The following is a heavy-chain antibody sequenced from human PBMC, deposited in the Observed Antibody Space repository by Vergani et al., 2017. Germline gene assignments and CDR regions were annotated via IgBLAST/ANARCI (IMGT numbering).Heavy chain of an antibody. J-gene: IGHJ3*02. Sequence: LVESGGGLVQPGGSLRLSCAASSFSVSSHYMTWVRHAPGTGLEWVSTINIGGRTSYADSVKGRLTLTRDDSKNTLHLQMNSLRPEDTAVYYCARGMTTETTDLDGFDIWGQGTMVSVSS. D-gene: IGHD4-17*01. V-gene: IGHV3-66*02. CDR3: ARGMTTETTDLDGFDI. CDR1: SFSVSSHY. CDR2: INIGGRT.